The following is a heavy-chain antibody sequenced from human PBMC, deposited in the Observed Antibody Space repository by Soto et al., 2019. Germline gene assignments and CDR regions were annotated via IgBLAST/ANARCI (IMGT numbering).Heavy chain of an antibody. Sequence: GGSLRLSCAASGFTFSSYGMHWVRQAPGKGLEWVAVISYDGSNKYYADSVKGRFTISRDNSKNTLYLQMNSLRAEDTAVYYCATEYYDILTGYLKSGFDYWGQGTLVTVSS. CDR1: GFTFSSYG. V-gene: IGHV3-30*03. CDR3: ATEYYDILTGYLKSGFDY. CDR2: ISYDGSNK. D-gene: IGHD3-9*01. J-gene: IGHJ4*02.